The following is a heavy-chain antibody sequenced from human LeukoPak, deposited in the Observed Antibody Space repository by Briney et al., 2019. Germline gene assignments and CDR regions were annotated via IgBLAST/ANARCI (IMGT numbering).Heavy chain of an antibody. V-gene: IGHV3-23*01. CDR1: GFTFSSYA. CDR3: AKDLSNYDIKYYYYMDV. J-gene: IGHJ6*03. Sequence: GESLRLSCAASGFTFSSYAMSWVRQAPGKGREWVSAISGSGGSTYYADSVKGRFTISRDNSKNTLYLQMMSLRAEDTAVYYCAKDLSNYDIKYYYYMDVWGKGTTVTVSS. CDR2: ISGSGGST. D-gene: IGHD3-3*01.